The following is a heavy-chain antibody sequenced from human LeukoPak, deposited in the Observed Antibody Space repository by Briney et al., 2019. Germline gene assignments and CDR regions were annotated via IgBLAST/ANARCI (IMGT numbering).Heavy chain of an antibody. CDR1: RYSFTSYG. CDR2: IIAYNGNT. J-gene: IGHJ5*02. V-gene: IGHV1-18*01. CDR3: ARYTIGYCSSTSCYGWFDP. D-gene: IGHD2-2*01. Sequence: GSVKVSCKASRYSFTSYGISWVRQAPGQGLEWMGWIIAYNGNTNYAQKLQGRVTMTTDTSTSTAYMELRSLRSDDTAVYYCARYTIGYCSSTSCYGWFDPWGQGTLVTVSS.